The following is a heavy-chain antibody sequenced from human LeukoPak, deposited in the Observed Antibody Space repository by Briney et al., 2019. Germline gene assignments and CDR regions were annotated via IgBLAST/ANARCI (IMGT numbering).Heavy chain of an antibody. D-gene: IGHD4-17*01. CDR3: ARDLVTVTKGFDI. CDR1: GDSFSSHY. J-gene: IGHJ3*02. CDR2: ISHIGRT. Sequence: SETLSLTCAVSGDSFSSHYWTWIRQSPGTGLEWIGYISHIGRTNYNPSLKSRVTISIDTSKNQFSLKLRSVAAADTAVYYCARDLVTVTKGFDIWGQGTVVSVSS. V-gene: IGHV4-59*11.